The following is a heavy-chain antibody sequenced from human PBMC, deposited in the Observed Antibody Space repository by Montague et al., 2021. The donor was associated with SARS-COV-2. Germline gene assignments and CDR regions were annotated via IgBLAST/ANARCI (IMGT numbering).Heavy chain of an antibody. V-gene: IGHV3-33*01. CDR2: IWYDGSNK. D-gene: IGHD5-12*01. J-gene: IGHJ4*02. CDR1: GFTFSSYG. Sequence: LSLSASGFTFSSYGMHWVRQAPGKGLEWVAVIWYDGSNKYYADSVKGRLTISRDNSKNTLYLQMNSLRAEDTAVYYCAREGVVGVATGIDYWGQGTLVTVSS. CDR3: AREGVVGVATGIDY.